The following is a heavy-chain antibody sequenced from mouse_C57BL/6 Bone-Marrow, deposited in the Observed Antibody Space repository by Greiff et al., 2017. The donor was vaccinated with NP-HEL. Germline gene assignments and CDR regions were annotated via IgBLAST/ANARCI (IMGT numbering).Heavy chain of an antibody. CDR3: ARTYYAMDY. CDR2: INPSTGGT. J-gene: IGHJ4*01. V-gene: IGHV1-42*01. CDR1: GYSFTGYY. Sequence: DVHLVESGPELVKPGASVKISCKASGYSFTGYYMNWVKQSPEKSLEWIGEINPSTGGTTYNQKFKAKATLTVDKSSSTAYMQLKSLTSEDSAVYYCARTYYAMDYWGQGTSVTVSS.